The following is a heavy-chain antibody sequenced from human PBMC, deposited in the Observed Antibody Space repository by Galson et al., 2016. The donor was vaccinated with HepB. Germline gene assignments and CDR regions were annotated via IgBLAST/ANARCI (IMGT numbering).Heavy chain of an antibody. CDR2: FHYSGTI. J-gene: IGHJ4*02. CDR3: ATDGGHGGDAEY. V-gene: IGHV4-39*07. D-gene: IGHD2-21*02. Sequence: SETLSLTCTVSGGSITSSSSHWGWIRQPPGEGLEWIGSFHYSGTINYSPSLKSRLTISIDMSKSQFSLNLNSVTAADTAVYYCATDGGHGGDAEYWGQGKLGPVSS. CDR1: GGSITSSSSH.